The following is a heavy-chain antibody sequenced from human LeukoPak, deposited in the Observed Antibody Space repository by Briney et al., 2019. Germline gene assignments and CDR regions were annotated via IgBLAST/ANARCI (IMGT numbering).Heavy chain of an antibody. CDR2: INHSGST. Sequence: SETLSLTCAVYGGSFSGYYWSWIRQPPGKGLEWIGEINHSGSTNYNPSLKSRVTISVDTSKNQFSLKLSSVTAADTAVYCCARTRYYYNSRSYGAPYYFDYWGQGTLVTVSS. D-gene: IGHD3-10*01. V-gene: IGHV4-34*01. CDR1: GGSFSGYY. J-gene: IGHJ4*02. CDR3: ARTRYYYNSRSYGAPYYFDY.